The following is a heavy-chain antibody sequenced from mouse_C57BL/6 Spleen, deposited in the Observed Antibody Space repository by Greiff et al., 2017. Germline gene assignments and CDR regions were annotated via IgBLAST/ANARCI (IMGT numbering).Heavy chain of an antibody. J-gene: IGHJ2*01. CDR3: ARHERGNYAFDY. CDR2: FYPGSGSI. CDR1: GYTFTEYT. V-gene: IGHV1-62-2*01. D-gene: IGHD2-1*01. Sequence: VKLMESGAELVKPGASVKLSCKASGYTFTEYTIHWVKQRSGQGLEWIGWFYPGSGSIKYNEKFKDKATLTADKPSSTVYLELSRLTSEDSAVYFCARHERGNYAFDYWGQGTTLTVSS.